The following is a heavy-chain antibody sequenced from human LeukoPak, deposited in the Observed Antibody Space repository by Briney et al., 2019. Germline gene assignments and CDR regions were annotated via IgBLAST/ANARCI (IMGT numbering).Heavy chain of an antibody. Sequence: SETLSLTCTVSGYSISSGYYWGWIRQPPGKGLEWIGSIYHSGSTYYNPSLKSRVTISVDTSKNQFSLKMSSVTAADTAVYYCARCGRGYYDSSGYLFWGQGTLVTVSS. CDR3: ARCGRGYYDSSGYLF. CDR2: IYHSGST. D-gene: IGHD3-22*01. J-gene: IGHJ4*02. V-gene: IGHV4-38-2*02. CDR1: GYSISSGYY.